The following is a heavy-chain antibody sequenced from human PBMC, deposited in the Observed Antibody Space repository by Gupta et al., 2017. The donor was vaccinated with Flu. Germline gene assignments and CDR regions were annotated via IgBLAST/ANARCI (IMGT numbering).Heavy chain of an antibody. J-gene: IGHJ4*02. CDR3: AKEVAAIGQPLFEY. CDR1: RFTFNNYA. Sequence: EVQLLESGGGLVQPGGSLRPSCAASRFTFNNYAMSWVRQAPGKGLEWVLGILDSGANTDCADSVKGRCTISRDNAKNKLYLQMNSLRAEDTAVYYCAKEVAAIGQPLFEYWVQGTLGTVSA. D-gene: IGHD2-15*01. V-gene: IGHV3-23*01. CDR2: ILDSGANT.